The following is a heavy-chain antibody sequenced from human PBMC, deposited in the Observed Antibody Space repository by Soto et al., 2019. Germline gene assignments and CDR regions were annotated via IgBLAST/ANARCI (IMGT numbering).Heavy chain of an antibody. V-gene: IGHV1-69*01. CDR1: GGTFNNYP. CDR3: ARGRGYSGDDHYYYFDMDV. Sequence: QVQLVQSGAEVKKPASSVKVSCKASGGTFNNYPITWVRQAPGAGLEWMGGSIHIFGTANYAQNFQGRVTISVDESTSTAYMELSSLRSEDTAVYYCARGRGYSGDDHYYYFDMDVWGQGTTVTVSS. J-gene: IGHJ6*02. D-gene: IGHD5-12*01. CDR2: SIHIFGTA.